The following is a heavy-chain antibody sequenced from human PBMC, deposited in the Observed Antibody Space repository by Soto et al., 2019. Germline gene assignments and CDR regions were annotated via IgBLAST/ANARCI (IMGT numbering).Heavy chain of an antibody. D-gene: IGHD1-26*01. Sequence: QVQLVQSGAEVKKPGSSVKVSCKASGDAFTNYIFDWVRQAPGQGLEWMGGIIPMFGTPKYAQTFQDRVTIYADGCTGTAYLELNRMRFDDKAGYYCARGRDQPPVGLYFDSWGEGTRVTVSS. V-gene: IGHV1-69*01. CDR1: GDAFTNYI. CDR2: IIPMFGTP. CDR3: ARGRDQPPVGLYFDS. J-gene: IGHJ4*02.